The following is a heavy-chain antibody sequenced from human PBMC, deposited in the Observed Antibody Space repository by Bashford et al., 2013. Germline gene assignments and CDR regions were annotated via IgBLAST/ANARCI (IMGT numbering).Heavy chain of an antibody. CDR3: ARSIAARPMDV. J-gene: IGHJ6*01. CDR2: ESSLLFGTA. V-gene: IGHV1-69*13. Sequence: VKVVLVKAFWRRPSAAYAISWVATGPWTRDVEWMGGESSLLFGTANYAQKFQGRVTITADESTSTAYMELSSLRSEDTAVYYCARSIAARPMDVWGPRDHGHRLL. D-gene: IGHD6-6*01. CDR1: RRPSAAYA.